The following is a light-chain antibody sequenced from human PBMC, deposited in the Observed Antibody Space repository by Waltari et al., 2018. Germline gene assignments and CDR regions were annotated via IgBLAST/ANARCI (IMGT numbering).Light chain of an antibody. CDR3: QTWGTGTHVV. Sequence: QPELTQSPSASASLGASVKLTCILSSGHSSSAIAWHQQQPQKGPRYLMKLNSDGSHNKGDGIPDRFSGSSSGAERYLTISSLQSEDEADYYCQTWGTGTHVVFGGGTKLTVL. CDR1: SGHSSSA. V-gene: IGLV4-69*01. CDR2: LNSDGSH. J-gene: IGLJ2*01.